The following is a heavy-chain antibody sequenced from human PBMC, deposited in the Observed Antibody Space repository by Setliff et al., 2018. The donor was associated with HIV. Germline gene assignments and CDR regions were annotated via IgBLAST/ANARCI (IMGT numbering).Heavy chain of an antibody. CDR3: ARERLRFLEWLPLDY. D-gene: IGHD3-3*01. J-gene: IGHJ4*02. CDR2: ISFDGSSK. CDR1: RTTFSGYG. Sequence: GGSLRLSCRGFRTTFSGYGLNWVRQAPGKGLEWVAVISFDGSSKYYADSVKGRFTISRDNSEGTLYLKANSLRAEDTAVYYCARERLRFLEWLPLDYWGQGTLVTVSS. V-gene: IGHV3-30*03.